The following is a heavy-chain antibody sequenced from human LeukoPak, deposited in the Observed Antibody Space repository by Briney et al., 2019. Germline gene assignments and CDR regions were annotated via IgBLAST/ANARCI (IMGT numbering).Heavy chain of an antibody. J-gene: IGHJ5*02. CDR3: ARRDCVGDCYSNWFDP. D-gene: IGHD2-21*02. Sequence: ASVKVSCKASGYTFTYYFMHWVRQAPGQGLEWMGIINPRRDSTGYAQKFQGRITMTTDMSTRTVYMELSSLESEDTAVYYCARRDCVGDCYSNWFDPWGQGTLVTVSS. V-gene: IGHV1-46*01. CDR1: GYTFTYYF. CDR2: INPRRDST.